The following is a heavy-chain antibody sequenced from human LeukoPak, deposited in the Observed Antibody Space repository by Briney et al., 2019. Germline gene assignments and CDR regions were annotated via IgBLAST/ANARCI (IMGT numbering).Heavy chain of an antibody. CDR2: VDYSGST. Sequence: PSETLSLTCTVSGASIRSNYWTWIRQTPGKGLEWIGYVDYSGSTNYNPSLKSRVTISVDTSENQFSLRLSSVTAADSAMYYCARAGSGYSFDIWGQGTLVTVSS. CDR1: GASIRSNY. CDR3: ARAGSGYSFDI. D-gene: IGHD3-3*01. J-gene: IGHJ3*02. V-gene: IGHV4-59*01.